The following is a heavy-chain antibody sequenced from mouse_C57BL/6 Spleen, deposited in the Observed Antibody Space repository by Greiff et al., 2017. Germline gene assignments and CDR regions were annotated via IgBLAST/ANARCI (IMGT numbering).Heavy chain of an antibody. CDR2: INYDGSST. D-gene: IGHD3-2*02. Sequence: EVQLVESEGGLVQPGSSMKLSCTASGFTFSDYYMAWVRQVPEKGLEWVANINYDGSSTYYLDSLKSRFIISRDNAKNILYLQMSSRESEDTATYYCARVGGAAQVFFDYWGQGTTLTVSS. CDR3: ARVGGAAQVFFDY. CDR1: GFTFSDYY. J-gene: IGHJ2*01. V-gene: IGHV5-16*01.